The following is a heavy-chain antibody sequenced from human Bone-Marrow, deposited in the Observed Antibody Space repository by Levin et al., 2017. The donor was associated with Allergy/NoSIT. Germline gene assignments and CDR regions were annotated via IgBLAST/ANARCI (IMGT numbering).Heavy chain of an antibody. Sequence: ASVKVSCKTSGYTFTDYGISWVRQAPGQGLEWMGWMSPYTGNTYYLEKFQGRVTMTTDTSTRTAYMELRSLRSDDTAVYYCARLLGYCTSSTCQGIGVGGMDVWGQGTTVTV. CDR3: ARLLGYCTSSTCQGIGVGGMDV. J-gene: IGHJ6*02. V-gene: IGHV1-18*01. CDR1: GYTFTDYG. D-gene: IGHD2-2*01. CDR2: MSPYTGNT.